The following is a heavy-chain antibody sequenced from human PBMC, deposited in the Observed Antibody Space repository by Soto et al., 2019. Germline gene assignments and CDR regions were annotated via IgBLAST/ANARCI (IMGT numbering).Heavy chain of an antibody. Sequence: SETLALSCTVSGSSISSGSYYWSWIRQHPGKGLEWIGYIYHSGSTYYNPSLKSRATISLDTSKNQFSLKLSSVTAADTAVYYCARDYMAVVDWGQGTLVTVSS. V-gene: IGHV4-31*03. CDR2: IYHSGST. CDR1: GSSISSGSYY. J-gene: IGHJ4*02. CDR3: ARDYMAVVD. D-gene: IGHD2-15*01.